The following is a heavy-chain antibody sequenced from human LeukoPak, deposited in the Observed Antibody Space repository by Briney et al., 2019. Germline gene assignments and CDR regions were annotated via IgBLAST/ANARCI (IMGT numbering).Heavy chain of an antibody. V-gene: IGHV4-34*01. Sequence: SETLSLTCAVYGGSFSGYNWSWIGQPPGKGLEWIGEINHRASTNYNPSFKSRVTISVDTSKNQFSLKLSSVTAADTAVYYCAGSIIVATEENWFDPWGQGTLVTVSS. CDR2: INHRAST. D-gene: IGHD5-12*01. J-gene: IGHJ5*02. CDR3: AGSIIVATEENWFDP. CDR1: GGSFSGYN.